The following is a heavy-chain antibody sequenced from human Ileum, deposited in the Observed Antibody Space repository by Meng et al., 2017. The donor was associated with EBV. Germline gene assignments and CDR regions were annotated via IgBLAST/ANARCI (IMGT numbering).Heavy chain of an antibody. V-gene: IGHV3-23*04. J-gene: IGHJ4*02. CDR3: AKLRYYLAPGAADH. Sequence: EVELVEPGGALVRPGGSLGLSCPASGFAFSSYAMIWVRQAPGKGLEWVSTITGSGNSAYYADSVKGRFTISRDNSKNTLYLQMNSLRAEDTAVYYCAKLRYYLAPGAADHWGQGTLVTVSS. D-gene: IGHD3-9*01. CDR1: GFAFSSYA. CDR2: ITGSGNSA.